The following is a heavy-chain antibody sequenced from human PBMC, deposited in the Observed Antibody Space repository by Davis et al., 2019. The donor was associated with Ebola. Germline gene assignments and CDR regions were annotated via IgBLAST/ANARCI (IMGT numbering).Heavy chain of an antibody. J-gene: IGHJ6*02. Sequence: LRLSCTVSGGSISSGGYYWSWIRQHPGKGLEWIGYIYYSGSTYYNPSLESRVTISVDTSKNQFSLKLSSVTAADTAVYYCAKDRYCSSTSCYPRYYYYGMDVWGQGTTVTVSS. V-gene: IGHV4-31*03. CDR1: GGSISSGGYY. CDR3: AKDRYCSSTSCYPRYYYYGMDV. D-gene: IGHD2-2*01. CDR2: IYYSGST.